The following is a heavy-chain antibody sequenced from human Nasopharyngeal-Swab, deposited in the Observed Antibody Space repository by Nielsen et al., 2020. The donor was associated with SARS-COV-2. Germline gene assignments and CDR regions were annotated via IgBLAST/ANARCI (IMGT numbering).Heavy chain of an antibody. V-gene: IGHV3-23*01. J-gene: IGHJ6*02. CDR2: ISGSGGST. CDR3: AKDLNSEGYCSSTSCYVLDYYGMDV. D-gene: IGHD2-2*01. CDR1: GFTFSSYA. Sequence: LSLTCAASGFTFSSYAMSWVRQAPGKGLEWVSAISGSGGSTYYAGSVKGRFTISRDNSKNTLYLQMNSLRAEDTAVYYCAKDLNSEGYCSSTSCYVLDYYGMDVWGQGTTVTVSS.